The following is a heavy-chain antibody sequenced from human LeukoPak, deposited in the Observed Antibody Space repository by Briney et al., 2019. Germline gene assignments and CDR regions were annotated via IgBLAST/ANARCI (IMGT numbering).Heavy chain of an antibody. Sequence: SETLSLTCTVSGGSISSYYWSWIRQPPGKGLEWIGYIYYSGSTNYNPSLKSRVTISVDTSKNQFSLKLSSVTAADTAVYYCARGHDYGDYVGAFDIWGQGTMVTVSS. V-gene: IGHV4-59*01. J-gene: IGHJ3*02. CDR1: GGSISSYY. CDR3: ARGHDYGDYVGAFDI. CDR2: IYYSGST. D-gene: IGHD4-17*01.